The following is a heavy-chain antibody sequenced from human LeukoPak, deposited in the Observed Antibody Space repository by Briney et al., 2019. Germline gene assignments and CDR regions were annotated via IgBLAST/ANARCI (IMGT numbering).Heavy chain of an antibody. CDR2: IYYSGST. CDR3: ARLPPIGPHYFDY. D-gene: IGHD1-26*01. V-gene: IGHV4-39*07. J-gene: IGHJ4*02. Sequence: SETLSLTCTVSGGSISSYYWGWIRQPPGKGLEWIGSIYYSGSTYYNPSLKSRVTISVDTSKNQFSLKLSSVTAADTAVYYCARLPPIGPHYFDYWGQGTLVTVSS. CDR1: GGSISSYY.